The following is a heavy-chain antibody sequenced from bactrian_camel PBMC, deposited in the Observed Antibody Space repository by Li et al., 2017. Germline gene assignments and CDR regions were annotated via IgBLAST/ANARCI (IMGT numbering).Heavy chain of an antibody. J-gene: IGHJ4*01. CDR2: TLTVDDHQ. Sequence: HVQLVESGGGSVQSGGSLRLSCTASGFTFGDHDAAWYRQAPGRECEQISTLTVDDHQWYADSVKGRSTISRDNAKNTVYLSMTRLKPEDTAVYYCAATANPVNRCLWAQGTQVTVS. D-gene: IGHD3*01. V-gene: IGHV3S63*01. CDR1: GFTFGDHD. CDR3: AATANPVNRCL.